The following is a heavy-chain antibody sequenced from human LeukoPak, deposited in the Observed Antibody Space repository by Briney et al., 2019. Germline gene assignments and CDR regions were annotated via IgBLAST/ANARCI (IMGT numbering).Heavy chain of an antibody. CDR3: ARLSYYAPTTD. V-gene: IGHV4-61*02. CDR2: IYTSGST. J-gene: IGHJ4*02. CDR1: GGSISSGSYY. D-gene: IGHD1-1*01. Sequence: KTSETLSLTCTVSGGSISSGSYYWSWIRQPAGKGLEWIGRIYTSGSTNYNPSLKSRVTISVDTSKNQFSLKLSSVTAADTAVYYCARLSYYAPTTDWGQGTLVTVSS.